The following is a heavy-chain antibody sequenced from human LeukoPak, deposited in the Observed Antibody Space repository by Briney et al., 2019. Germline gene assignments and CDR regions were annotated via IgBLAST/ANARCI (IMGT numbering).Heavy chain of an antibody. Sequence: ASVKVSCKASGYTFTSYGISWVRQAPGQGIEWMGWISAYNGNTNYAQKLQGRVTMTTDTSTSTAYVELRSLRSDDTAVYYCARGSFSSGWYPSLDYWGQGTLVTVSS. CDR1: GYTFTSYG. CDR3: ARGSFSSGWYPSLDY. CDR2: ISAYNGNT. D-gene: IGHD6-19*01. V-gene: IGHV1-18*01. J-gene: IGHJ4*02.